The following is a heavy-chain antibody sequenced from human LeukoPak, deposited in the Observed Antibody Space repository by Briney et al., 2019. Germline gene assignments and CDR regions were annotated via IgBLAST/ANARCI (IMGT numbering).Heavy chain of an antibody. D-gene: IGHD3-22*01. CDR1: GFTVSSNY. CDR2: IYSGGST. J-gene: IGHJ4*02. CDR3: ARDLAYYYDSSGYYYDY. Sequence: GGSLRLSCAASGFTVSSNYISWVRQAPGKGLEWVSVIYSGGSTYYADSVKGRFTISRDNSKNTLYLQMNSLRAEDTAVYYCARDLAYYYDSSGYYYDYWGQGTLVTVSS. V-gene: IGHV3-53*01.